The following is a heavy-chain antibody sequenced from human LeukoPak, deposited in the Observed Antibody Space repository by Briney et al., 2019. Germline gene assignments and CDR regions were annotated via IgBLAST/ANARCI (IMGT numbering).Heavy chain of an antibody. CDR3: ARGTITIFGVVTDDVFDI. Sequence: SETLSLTCAVSGGSFSEYYWAWIRDPPGEGLEWIGYIYRSGSTNYNPSLKSRVNMSIDTSKKHYSLRLSSVTAADTAVYFCARGTITIFGVVTDDVFDIWGQGTMVTVSS. J-gene: IGHJ3*02. D-gene: IGHD3-3*01. CDR1: GGSFSEYY. V-gene: IGHV4-59*13. CDR2: IYRSGST.